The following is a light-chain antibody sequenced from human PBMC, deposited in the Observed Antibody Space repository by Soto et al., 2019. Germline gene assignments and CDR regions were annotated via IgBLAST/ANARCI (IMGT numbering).Light chain of an antibody. J-gene: IGKJ5*01. V-gene: IGKV3-11*01. CDR2: DAS. Sequence: VMTQSPSTLSVSTGERVTFSCRASQSVTTNLAWYQHKPGQSPRLLIYDASYRATDIPPRFSGSGSGTDCTLTISSLEPEDFAVYYCQQRSSWPPTITFGQGTRLEIK. CDR3: QQRSSWPPTIT. CDR1: QSVTTN.